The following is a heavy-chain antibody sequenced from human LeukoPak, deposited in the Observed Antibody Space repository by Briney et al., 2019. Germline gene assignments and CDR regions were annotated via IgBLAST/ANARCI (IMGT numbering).Heavy chain of an antibody. CDR3: AREREGYCSGGSCLNYYYYMDV. CDR1: GFTFSSYG. V-gene: IGHV3-30*03. Sequence: GGSLRLSCAASGFTFSSYGMHWVRQAPGKGLEWVAVISYDGSNKYYADSVKGRFTISRDNAKNSLYLQMNSLRAEDTAVYYCAREREGYCSGGSCLNYYYYMDVWGKGTTVTISS. J-gene: IGHJ6*03. D-gene: IGHD2-15*01. CDR2: ISYDGSNK.